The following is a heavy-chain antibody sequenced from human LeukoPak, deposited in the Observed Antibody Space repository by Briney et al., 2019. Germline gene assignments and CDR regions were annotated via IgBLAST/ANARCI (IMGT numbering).Heavy chain of an antibody. CDR3: ARGGYSSSWYYRN. J-gene: IGHJ4*02. D-gene: IGHD6-13*01. V-gene: IGHV3-11*04. Sequence: GGSLRLSCAASGFTFSDYYMSWIRQAPGKGLEWVSYISSSGSTIHYAGSVKGRFTISRDNAKNSLYLQMNSLRAEDTAVYSCARGGYSSSWYYRNWGQGTLVTVSS. CDR2: ISSSGSTI. CDR1: GFTFSDYY.